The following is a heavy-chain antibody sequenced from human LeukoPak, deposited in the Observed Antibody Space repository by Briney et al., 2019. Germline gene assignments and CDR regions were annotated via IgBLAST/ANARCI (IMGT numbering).Heavy chain of an antibody. D-gene: IGHD3-22*01. CDR2: INHSGST. CDR1: GGSFSDYY. V-gene: IGHV4-34*01. J-gene: IGHJ4*02. Sequence: SETLSLTCAVYGGSFSDYYWSWIRQPPGKGLEWIGEINHSGSTNYNPSLKSRVTISVDTSENQFSLKLSSVTAADTAVYYCARAPSSGYHFDYWGQGTLVTVSS. CDR3: ARAPSSGYHFDY.